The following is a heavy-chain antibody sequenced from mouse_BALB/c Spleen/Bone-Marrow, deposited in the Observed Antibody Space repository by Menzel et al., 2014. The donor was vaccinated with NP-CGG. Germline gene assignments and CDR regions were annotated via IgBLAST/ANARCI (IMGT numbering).Heavy chain of an antibody. CDR1: GYTFTSYW. V-gene: IGHV1-7*01. D-gene: IGHD4-1*01. J-gene: IGHJ2*01. CDR2: INPSTGYT. Sequence: QVQLQQSGAELAKPGASVKMSCKASGYTFTSYWMHWVKQRPGQGLEWIGYINPSTGYTEYNQKFKDKATLTADKSSSTAYMQLSSLTSEDSAVYYCATSRTGTYIDYWGQGTTLTVSS. CDR3: ATSRTGTYIDY.